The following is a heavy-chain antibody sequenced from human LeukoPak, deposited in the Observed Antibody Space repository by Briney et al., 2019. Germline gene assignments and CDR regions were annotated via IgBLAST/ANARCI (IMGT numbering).Heavy chain of an antibody. Sequence: SETLSLTCTVSGGSISSYYWSWIWQPPGKGLEWIGYIYYSGSTNYNPSLKSRVTISVDTSKNQFSLKLSSVTAADTAVYYCARDVPRFDAFDIWGQGTMVTVSS. V-gene: IGHV4-59*01. J-gene: IGHJ3*02. D-gene: IGHD3-3*01. CDR3: ARDVPRFDAFDI. CDR1: GGSISSYY. CDR2: IYYSGST.